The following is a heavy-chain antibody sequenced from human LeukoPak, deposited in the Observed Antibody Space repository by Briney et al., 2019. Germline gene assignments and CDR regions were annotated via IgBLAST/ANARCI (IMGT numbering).Heavy chain of an antibody. Sequence: GGSLRLSCAASGFTFDDYAMHWVRQAPGKGLEWVSGISWNSGSIGYADSAKGRFTISRDNAKNSLYLQMNSLRAEDTALYYCAKARGFYGPLAYWGQGTLVTVSS. CDR3: AKARGFYGPLAY. V-gene: IGHV3-9*01. CDR2: ISWNSGSI. CDR1: GFTFDDYA. D-gene: IGHD2/OR15-2a*01. J-gene: IGHJ4*02.